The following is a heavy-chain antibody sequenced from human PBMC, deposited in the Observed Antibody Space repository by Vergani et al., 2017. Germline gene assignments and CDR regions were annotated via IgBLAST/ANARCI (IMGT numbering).Heavy chain of an antibody. CDR2: ISAYNGNT. Sequence: QVQLVQSGAEVKKPGASVKVSCKASGYTFTSYGISWVRQAPGQGLEWMGWISAYNGNTNYAQKLQGRVTMTTDTSTSTAYMELRSLRSDDTAVYYCAERYCSSTSCPLRGAFDIWGQGTMVTVSS. V-gene: IGHV1-18*01. J-gene: IGHJ3*02. CDR3: AERYCSSTSCPLRGAFDI. CDR1: GYTFTSYG. D-gene: IGHD2-2*01.